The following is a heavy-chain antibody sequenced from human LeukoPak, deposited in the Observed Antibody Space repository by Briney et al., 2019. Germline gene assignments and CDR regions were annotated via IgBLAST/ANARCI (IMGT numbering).Heavy chain of an antibody. CDR2: IGSSGSTI. V-gene: IGHV3-48*03. CDR1: GFTFSSYE. Sequence: PGGSLRLSCAASGFTFSSYEMNWVRQAPGKGLEWVSYIGSSGSTIYYADSVKGRFTISRDNAKNSLYLQMNSLRAEDTAVYYCARDLTDPPYYYYYIDVWGKGTTVTISS. J-gene: IGHJ6*03. CDR3: ARDLTDPPYYYYYIDV.